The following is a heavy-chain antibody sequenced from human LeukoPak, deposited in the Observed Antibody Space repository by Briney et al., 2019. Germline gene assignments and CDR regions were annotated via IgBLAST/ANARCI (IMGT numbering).Heavy chain of an antibody. CDR2: TYYRSKWLH. V-gene: IGHV6-1*01. CDR3: ARNYSPDFDY. D-gene: IGHD1-7*01. Sequence: SQTLTLTCAISGDSVSSNSAAWNWIRQSPSRGLEWLGRTYYRSKWLHDYAISVKSRITINPDTSKNQFSLQLNSVTPEDTAVYYCARNYSPDFDYWGQGTQVSASS. CDR1: GDSVSSNSAA. J-gene: IGHJ4*02.